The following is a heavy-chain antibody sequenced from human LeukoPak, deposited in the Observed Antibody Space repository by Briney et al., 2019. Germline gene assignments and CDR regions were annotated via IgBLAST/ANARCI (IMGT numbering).Heavy chain of an antibody. J-gene: IGHJ4*02. CDR1: GFTFSNYW. D-gene: IGHD2-2*01. Sequence: TGGSLRLSCAASGFTFSNYWIHWVRQAPGKGLEWVAVISYDGSNKYYADSVKGRFTISRDNSKNTLYLQMNSLRAEDTAVYYCARDVGYCSSTSCPLGYWGQGTLVTVSS. V-gene: IGHV3-30*03. CDR3: ARDVGYCSSTSCPLGY. CDR2: ISYDGSNK.